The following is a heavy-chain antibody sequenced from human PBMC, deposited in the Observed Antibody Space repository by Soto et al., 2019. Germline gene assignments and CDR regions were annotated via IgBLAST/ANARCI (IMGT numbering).Heavy chain of an antibody. CDR2: IYWDDDK. D-gene: IGHD5-12*01. Sequence: QITLKESGPTLVKPTQTLTLTCTFSGFSLTSSGVGVGWIRQPPGKALAWLALIYWDDDKIDTPSLTTRLTITNDTSKNQVVLAMTNMDPVDTATYYCAHSSRDGYVQLAFFDYWGQGDLITVAS. CDR1: GFSLTSSGVG. V-gene: IGHV2-5*02. J-gene: IGHJ4*02. CDR3: AHSSRDGYVQLAFFDY.